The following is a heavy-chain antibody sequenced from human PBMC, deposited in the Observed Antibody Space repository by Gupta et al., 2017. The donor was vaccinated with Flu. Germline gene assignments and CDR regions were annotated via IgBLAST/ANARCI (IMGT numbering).Heavy chain of an antibody. D-gene: IGHD6-19*01. V-gene: IGHV5-51*01. CDR2: IFPGDSDT. Sequence: EVQLLQSGAEVKKPGEPLRFAGEPSGYRFPTSWIGWVRQIPGKGLEWMGIIFPGDSDTTYSPSFQGQVTISADRSLTTAYLQWSSLKASDTAIYYCARRPDSTAWFDYWGQGTVVTVSS. J-gene: IGHJ4*02. CDR3: ARRPDSTAWFDY. CDR1: GYRFPTSW.